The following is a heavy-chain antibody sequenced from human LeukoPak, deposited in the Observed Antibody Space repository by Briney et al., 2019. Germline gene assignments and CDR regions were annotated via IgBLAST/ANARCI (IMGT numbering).Heavy chain of an antibody. J-gene: IGHJ3*01. CDR1: GFMFSRFG. CDR3: GRDPNGDYVGAFEF. D-gene: IGHD3-16*01. Sequence: QPGGSVRLSCVGSGFMFSRFGLIWVRQAPGKGLEWVSGIHGNGETTYYGDSVKGRFTISRDNSKSRLYLQMNSLRVEDTAEYFCGRDPNGDYVGAFEFWGQGTKVAVSS. V-gene: IGHV3-23*01. CDR2: IHGNGETT.